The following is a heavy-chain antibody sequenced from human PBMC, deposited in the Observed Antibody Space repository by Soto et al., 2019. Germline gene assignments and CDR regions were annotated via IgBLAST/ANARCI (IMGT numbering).Heavy chain of an antibody. CDR3: AKDRIPDGRWNFDY. CDR1: GFTFSSYS. J-gene: IGHJ4*02. Sequence: EVPLLESGGGLLQSGGSLRLSCAASGFTFSSYSMSWVRQAPGKGLEWVSSILQNGETYYADSMKGRFTISRDNSKSTLFLHINSLRVEDTAIYYCAKDRIPDGRWNFDYWGQGTLVTVSS. D-gene: IGHD2-2*02. V-gene: IGHV3-23*01. CDR2: ILQNGET.